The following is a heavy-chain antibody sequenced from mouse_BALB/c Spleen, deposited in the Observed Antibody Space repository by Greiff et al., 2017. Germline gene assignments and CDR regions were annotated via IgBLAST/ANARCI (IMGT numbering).Heavy chain of an antibody. CDR3: ARHGYDDYYAMDY. CDR2: ISNGGGST. J-gene: IGHJ4*01. Sequence: EVKLVESGGGLVQPGGSLKLSCAASGFTFSSYTMSWVRQTPEKRLEWVAYISNGGGSTYYPDTVKGRFTISRDNAKNTLYLQMSSLKSEDTAMYYCARHGYDDYYAMDYWGQGTSVTVSS. D-gene: IGHD2-2*01. V-gene: IGHV5-12-2*01. CDR1: GFTFSSYT.